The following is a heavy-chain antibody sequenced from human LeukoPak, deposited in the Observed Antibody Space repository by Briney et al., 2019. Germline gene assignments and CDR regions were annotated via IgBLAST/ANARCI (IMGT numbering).Heavy chain of an antibody. V-gene: IGHV3-20*04. D-gene: IGHD2-2*02. CDR1: GFTFDDYG. J-gene: IGHJ5*02. CDR2: INWNGGST. Sequence: GGSLRLSCAASGFTFDDYGMSWVRQAPGKGLEWVSGINWNGGSTGYADSVKGRFTISRDNAKNSLYLQMNSPRAEDTALYYCARRYCSSTSCYMGPFDPWGQGTLVTVSS. CDR3: ARRYCSSTSCYMGPFDP.